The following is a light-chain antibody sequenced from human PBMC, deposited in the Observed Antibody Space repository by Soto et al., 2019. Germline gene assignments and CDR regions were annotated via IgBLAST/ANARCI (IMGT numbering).Light chain of an antibody. V-gene: IGKV3-15*01. J-gene: IGKJ1*01. CDR2: GAS. Sequence: EIVLTQSPGTLSLSPGERATLSCRASQSVSSSLAWYQQKPGQAPRLLFYGASTRATGIPARFSGSGSGTEFTLTISSLQSEDFAVYYCQQYNNWPRTFGQGTKVDIK. CDR1: QSVSSS. CDR3: QQYNNWPRT.